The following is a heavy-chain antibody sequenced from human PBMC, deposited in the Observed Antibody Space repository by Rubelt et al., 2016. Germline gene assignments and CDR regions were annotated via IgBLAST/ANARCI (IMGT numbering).Heavy chain of an antibody. CDR1: GYTFTSYG. CDR3: ARVSGTTNNWFDP. J-gene: IGHJ5*02. D-gene: IGHD1-1*01. CDR2: ISAYNGNT. V-gene: IGHV1-18*01. Sequence: QVQLVQSGAEVKKPGASVKVSCKASGYTFTSYGISWVRQAPGQGLEWMGWISAYNGNTNYAQKHQGRVTMTTETSTSTAYVGLRSLRSDDTAVYYCARVSGTTNNWFDPWGQGTLVTVSS.